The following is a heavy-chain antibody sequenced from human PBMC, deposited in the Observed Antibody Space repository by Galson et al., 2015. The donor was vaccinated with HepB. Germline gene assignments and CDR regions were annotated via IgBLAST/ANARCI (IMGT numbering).Heavy chain of an antibody. CDR1: GVTFSSYA. V-gene: IGHV1-69*04. CDR2: IIPILGIA. J-gene: IGHJ3*02. D-gene: IGHD3-22*01. CDR3: ARRRGYYDPFDAFDI. Sequence: SLKVSCKASGVTFSSYAISWVRQAPGQGLEWMGRIIPILGIANYAQKFQGRVTITADKSTSTTYMELSSLRSEDTAVYYCARRRGYYDPFDAFDIWGQGTMVTVSS.